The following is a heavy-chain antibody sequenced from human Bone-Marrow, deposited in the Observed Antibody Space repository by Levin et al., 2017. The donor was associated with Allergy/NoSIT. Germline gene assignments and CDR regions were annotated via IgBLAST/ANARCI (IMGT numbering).Heavy chain of an antibody. CDR1: GYTFNNYG. Sequence: GESLKISCKASGYTFNNYGVSWVRQAPGQGLEWMGWISTFSGDIKYAQKFQGRVAMTTDTSTSTAYMDLRSLRSDDTAIYYCARDAKAYCSSSSCYRGTWFDPWGQGTLVTVSS. J-gene: IGHJ5*02. D-gene: IGHD2-2*02. CDR3: ARDAKAYCSSSSCYRGTWFDP. V-gene: IGHV1-18*01. CDR2: ISTFSGDI.